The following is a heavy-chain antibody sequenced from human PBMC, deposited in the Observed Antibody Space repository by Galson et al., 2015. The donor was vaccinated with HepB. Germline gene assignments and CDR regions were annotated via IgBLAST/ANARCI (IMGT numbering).Heavy chain of an antibody. CDR2: INPSGGST. V-gene: IGHV1-46*03. Sequence: SVKVSCKASGYTFTSYYMHWVRQAPGQGLEWMGIINPSGGSTSYAQKFQGRVTMTRETSTSTVYMELSSLRSEDTAVYYCARETDTYYDYIWGSYRQGGFDYWGQGTLVTVSS. CDR3: ARETDTYYDYIWGSYRQGGFDY. D-gene: IGHD3-16*02. J-gene: IGHJ4*02. CDR1: GYTFTSYY.